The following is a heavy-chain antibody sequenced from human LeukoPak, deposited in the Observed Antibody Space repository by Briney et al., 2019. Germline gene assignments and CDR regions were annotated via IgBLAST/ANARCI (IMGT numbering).Heavy chain of an antibody. J-gene: IGHJ5*02. CDR3: ASRYCSSTSCYHFNWFAP. CDR2: IIPIFGTA. Sequence: SVNVSFKASGGSFDSYAIDGVRQAPGQGLEWMGGIIPIFGTANYAQKFQGRVTITADESTSTAYMGLSSLRSEDTAVYYCASRYCSSTSCYHFNWFAPWGQGTLVTVSS. D-gene: IGHD2-2*01. V-gene: IGHV1-69*01. CDR1: GGSFDSYA.